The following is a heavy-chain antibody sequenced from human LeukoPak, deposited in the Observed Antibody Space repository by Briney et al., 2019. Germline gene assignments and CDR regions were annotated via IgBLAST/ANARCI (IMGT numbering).Heavy chain of an antibody. CDR1: GGSISCYY. V-gene: IGHV4-59*01. J-gene: IGHJ4*02. CDR3: AREARGIVGFDY. D-gene: IGHD3-16*01. Sequence: SETLSLTCTVSGGSISCYYWSWIRQPPGKGLEWIGYIYYSGSTNYNPPLKSRVTISVDTSKNQFSLKLSSVTAADTAVYYCAREARGIVGFDYWGQGTLVTVSS. CDR2: IYYSGST.